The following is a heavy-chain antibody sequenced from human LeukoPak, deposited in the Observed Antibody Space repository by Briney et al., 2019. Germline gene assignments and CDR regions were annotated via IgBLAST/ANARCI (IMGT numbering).Heavy chain of an antibody. V-gene: IGHV3-48*02. CDR2: IGSSGSAGGNI. J-gene: IGHJ6*03. CDR3: ARAPTPYFTYYMDV. Sequence: GGSLRLSCAASGVSFSGFGMNWVRQAPGKGLEWISYIGSSGSAGGNIYYAVSVKGRFTVSRDNAKDSLFLQMNSLQDADTAVYYCARAPTPYFTYYMDVWGKGTTVTVSS. D-gene: IGHD2-21*01. CDR1: GVSFSGFG.